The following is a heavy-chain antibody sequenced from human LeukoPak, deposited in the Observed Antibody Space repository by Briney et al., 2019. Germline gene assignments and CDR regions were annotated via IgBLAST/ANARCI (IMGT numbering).Heavy chain of an antibody. D-gene: IGHD4-17*01. J-gene: IGHJ4*02. CDR2: IKTKIEDYAT. CDR1: GFTFSGSG. CDR3: TTGEPNEFEF. Sequence: GGSLRLSCAASGFTFSGSGMHWVRQASGRGLEWVGRIKTKIEDYATAFAASVKGRITIFRDESENTAYLQMNSLKPEDTAVYFCTTGEPNEFEFWGQGTLVTVSS. V-gene: IGHV3-73*01.